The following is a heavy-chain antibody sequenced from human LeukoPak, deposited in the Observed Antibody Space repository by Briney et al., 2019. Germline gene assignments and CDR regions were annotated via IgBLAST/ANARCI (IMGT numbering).Heavy chain of an antibody. CDR3: ARHRPYSSSYYYFDY. Sequence: SETLSLTCTVSGGSISSYYWSWIRQPPGKGLEWIGYIYYSGSTIYNPSLKSRVTISVDTSKNQFSLKLSSVTAADTAVYYCARHRPYSSSYYYFDYWGQGTLVTVSS. CDR1: GGSISSYY. J-gene: IGHJ4*02. D-gene: IGHD6-13*01. V-gene: IGHV4-59*08. CDR2: IYYSGST.